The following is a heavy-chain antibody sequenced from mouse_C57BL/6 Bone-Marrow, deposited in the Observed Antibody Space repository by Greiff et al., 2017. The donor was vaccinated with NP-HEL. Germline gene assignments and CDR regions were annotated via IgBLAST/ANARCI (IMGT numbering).Heavy chain of an antibody. CDR1: GYTFTNYW. V-gene: IGHV1-63*01. Sequence: QVQLKQSGAELVRPGTSVKMSCKASGYTFTNYWIGWAKQRPGHGLEWIGDIYPGGGYTNYNEKFKGKATLTADKSSSTAYMQFSSLTSEDSAIYYCARDYGSSYWYFDVWGTGTTVTASS. D-gene: IGHD1-1*01. CDR3: ARDYGSSYWYFDV. CDR2: IYPGGGYT. J-gene: IGHJ1*03.